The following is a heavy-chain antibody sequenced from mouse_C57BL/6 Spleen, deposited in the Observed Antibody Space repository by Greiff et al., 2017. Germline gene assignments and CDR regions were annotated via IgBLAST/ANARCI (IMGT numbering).Heavy chain of an antibody. D-gene: IGHD3-2*02. CDR3: ARVQVRQLRLPPMDY. V-gene: IGHV1-69*01. Sequence: VQLQQPGAELVMPGASVKLSCKASGYTFTSYWMHWVKQRPGQGLEWIGEIDPSDSYTNYNQKFKGKSTLTVDKSSSTAYMQLSSLTSEDSAVYYCARVQVRQLRLPPMDYWGQGTSVTVSS. J-gene: IGHJ4*01. CDR2: IDPSDSYT. CDR1: GYTFTSYW.